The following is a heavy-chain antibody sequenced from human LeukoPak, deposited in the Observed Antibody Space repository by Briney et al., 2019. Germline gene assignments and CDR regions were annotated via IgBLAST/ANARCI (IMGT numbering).Heavy chain of an antibody. Sequence: ASMKVSCKASGYTFTGYYMHWVRQAPGQGLEWMGWINPNSGGTNYAQKFQGRVTMTRNTSISTAYMELSSLRSEDTAVYYCARAGYSSSWGLYYYYYGMDVWGQGTTVTVSS. CDR3: ARAGYSSSWGLYYYYYGMDV. J-gene: IGHJ6*02. D-gene: IGHD6-13*01. CDR2: INPNSGGT. V-gene: IGHV1-2*02. CDR1: GYTFTGYY.